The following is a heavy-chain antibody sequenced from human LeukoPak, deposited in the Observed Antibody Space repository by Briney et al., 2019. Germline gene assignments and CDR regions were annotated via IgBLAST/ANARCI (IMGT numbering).Heavy chain of an antibody. CDR3: ARMQLWPLHYFDY. J-gene: IGHJ4*02. CDR1: GGSFSDYY. Sequence: SETLSLTCAVYGGSFSDYYWNWIRQPPGKGLEWIGEINHSGDTKYNPSLKSRVTISVDTSKNQFSLKVSSVTAADTAVYYCARMQLWPLHYFDYWGQGTLVTVSS. D-gene: IGHD3-10*01. V-gene: IGHV4-34*01. CDR2: INHSGDT.